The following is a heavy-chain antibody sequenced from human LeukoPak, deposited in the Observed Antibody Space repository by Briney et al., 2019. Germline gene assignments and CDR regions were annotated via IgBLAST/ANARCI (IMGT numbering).Heavy chain of an antibody. CDR3: AREPKGDYGDIAHFDY. Sequence: ASVKVSCKASGYTFTGYYMHWVRQAPGQGLEWMGWINPNSGGTNYAQKFQGRVTMTRDTSISTAYMELSRLRSDDTAVYYCAREPKGDYGDIAHFDYWGQGTLVTVSS. CDR2: INPNSGGT. D-gene: IGHD4-17*01. CDR1: GYTFTGYY. J-gene: IGHJ4*02. V-gene: IGHV1-2*02.